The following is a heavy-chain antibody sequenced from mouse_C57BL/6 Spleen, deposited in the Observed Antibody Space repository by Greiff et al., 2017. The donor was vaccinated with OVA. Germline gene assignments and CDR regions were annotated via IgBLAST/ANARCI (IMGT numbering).Heavy chain of an antibody. J-gene: IGHJ4*01. CDR2: IDPSDSHT. CDR3: ARAYYSNYDYYAMDY. V-gene: IGHV1-50*01. CDR1: GYTFTSYW. Sequence: QVQLQQPGAELVKPGASVKLSCKASGYTFTSYWMQWVKQRPGQGLEWIGEIDPSDSHTNYNQKFKGKATLTVDTSSSTAYMQLSSLTSEDSAVYYCARAYYSNYDYYAMDYWGQGTSVTVSS. D-gene: IGHD2-5*01.